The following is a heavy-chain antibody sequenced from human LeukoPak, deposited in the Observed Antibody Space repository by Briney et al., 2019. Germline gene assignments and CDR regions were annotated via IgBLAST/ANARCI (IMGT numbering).Heavy chain of an antibody. D-gene: IGHD1-26*01. CDR1: GYTFTSYG. CDR3: AKVEVNGSYRLMSAFDI. CDR2: ISAYNGNS. Sequence: GASVKVSCKASGYTFTSYGISWVRQAPGQGLEWMGWISAYNGNSNYAQKLQGRVTMTTDTSTSTAYMELRSLRSDDTAVYYCAKVEVNGSYRLMSAFDIWGQGTMVTVSS. V-gene: IGHV1-18*01. J-gene: IGHJ3*02.